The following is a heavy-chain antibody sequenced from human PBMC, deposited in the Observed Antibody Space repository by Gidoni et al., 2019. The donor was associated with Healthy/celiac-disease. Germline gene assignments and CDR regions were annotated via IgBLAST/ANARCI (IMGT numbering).Heavy chain of an antibody. CDR3: ARDHLDRTMGTVTTLPYFDY. Sequence: QVQLVESGGGVVQPGRSLRLSCAASGFTFSSYGMHWVRQAPGKGLEWVAVIWYDGSNKYYADSVKGRFTISRDNSKNTLYLQMNSLRAEDTAVYYCARDHLDRTMGTVTTLPYFDYWGQGTLVTVSS. CDR1: GFTFSSYG. V-gene: IGHV3-33*01. D-gene: IGHD4-17*01. J-gene: IGHJ4*02. CDR2: IWYDGSNK.